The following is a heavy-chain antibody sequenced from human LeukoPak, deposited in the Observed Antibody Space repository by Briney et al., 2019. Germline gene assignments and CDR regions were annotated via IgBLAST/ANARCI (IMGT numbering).Heavy chain of an antibody. Sequence: ASVKVSCKASGYTFTSYGISWVRQAPGQGLEWMGWISAYNGNTNYAQKLQGRVTMTTDTSTSTAHMELRSLRSDDTAVYYCARDGRMVPAARKAGHWFDPWGQGTLVTVSS. J-gene: IGHJ5*02. CDR3: ARDGRMVPAARKAGHWFDP. D-gene: IGHD2-2*01. CDR2: ISAYNGNT. CDR1: GYTFTSYG. V-gene: IGHV1-18*04.